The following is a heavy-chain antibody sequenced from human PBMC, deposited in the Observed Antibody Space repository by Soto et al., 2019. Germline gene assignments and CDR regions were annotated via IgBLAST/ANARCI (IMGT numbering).Heavy chain of an antibody. CDR3: ARGGRIQLLGY. CDR1: GFTFRSFT. V-gene: IGHV3-21*04. CDR2: ISSNSAYI. Sequence: GGSLRLSCAASGFTFRSFTMNWVRQAPGKGLEWVSTISSNSAYIYYTDALRGRFTISRDNAKNSLYLQMNSLRAEDTAVYYCARGGRIQLLGYWGQGTLVTVSS. D-gene: IGHD5-18*01. J-gene: IGHJ4*02.